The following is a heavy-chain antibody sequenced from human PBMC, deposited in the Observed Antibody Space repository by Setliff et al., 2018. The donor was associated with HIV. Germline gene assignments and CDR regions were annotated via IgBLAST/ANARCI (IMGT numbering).Heavy chain of an antibody. Sequence: SETLSLTCTVSGGSISSGSYYWSWIRQPAGKGLEWIGRIYTSGSTNYNPSLKSRVTISVDTSKNQFSLRLSSVTAADTAVYYCARGRGIAVAGAGFDYWGQGTLVTVSS. J-gene: IGHJ4*02. V-gene: IGHV4-61*02. CDR2: IYTSGST. CDR1: GGSISSGSYY. D-gene: IGHD6-19*01. CDR3: ARGRGIAVAGAGFDY.